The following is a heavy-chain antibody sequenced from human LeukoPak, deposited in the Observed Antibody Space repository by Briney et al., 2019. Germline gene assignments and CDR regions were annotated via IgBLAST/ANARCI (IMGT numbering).Heavy chain of an antibody. V-gene: IGHV4-34*01. CDR3: ARGRTVGVLAAIHLRGRTHWFDP. CDR2: INDSGST. D-gene: IGHD2-2*02. CDR1: GGSFSGYY. Sequence: PSETLSLTCAAYGGSFSGYYWSWIRQPPGKGLEWIGEINDSGSTNYNPSLKSRVTISVDTSKNQFSLKLSSVTAADTAVYYCARGRTVGVLAAIHLRGRTHWFDPWGLGTLVTVSP. J-gene: IGHJ5*02.